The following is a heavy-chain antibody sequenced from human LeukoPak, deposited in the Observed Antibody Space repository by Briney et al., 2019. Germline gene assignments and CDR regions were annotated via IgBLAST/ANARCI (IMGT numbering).Heavy chain of an antibody. CDR2: TRNKANSYTT. CDR1: GFTFSDHY. Sequence: PGGSLRLSCAASGFTFSDHYMDWVRQAPGKGLEWVGRTRNKANSYTTEYAASVKGRFTISRDDSKNSLYLQMNSLKTEDTAVYYCARVGYNWNDPYSWYGMDVWGQGTTVTVSS. CDR3: ARVGYNWNDPYSWYGMDV. J-gene: IGHJ6*02. V-gene: IGHV3-72*01. D-gene: IGHD1-1*01.